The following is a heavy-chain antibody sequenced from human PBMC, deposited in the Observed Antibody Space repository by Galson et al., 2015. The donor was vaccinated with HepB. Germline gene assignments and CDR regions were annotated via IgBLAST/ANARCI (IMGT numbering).Heavy chain of an antibody. CDR3: ARIEGAGHIMATGEFDY. D-gene: IGHD5-12*01. CDR1: GFTFSNYG. J-gene: IGHJ4*02. V-gene: IGHV3-48*02. CDR2: IGSSGTVI. Sequence: LRLSCAASGFTFSNYGMNWVRQAPGKGLEWVPYIGSSGTVIYYADSVKGRFTISRVNAKNSPFLQMSSLRDEDTAVYYCARIEGAGHIMATGEFDYWGQGTLVTVSS.